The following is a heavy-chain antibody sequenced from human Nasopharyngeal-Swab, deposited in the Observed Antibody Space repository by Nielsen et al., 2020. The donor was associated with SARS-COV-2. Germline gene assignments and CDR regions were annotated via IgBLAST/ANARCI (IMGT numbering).Heavy chain of an antibody. CDR2: ISGSGVST. D-gene: IGHD1-1*01. CDR1: GFTFSSYA. Sequence: GESLKISCAASGFTFSSYAMSWVRQAPGKGLEWVSAISGSGVSTYYADSVKGRFTISRDNSKNTLYLQMNSQRAENTAVYYCAKGYTPDYWGQGTLVTVSS. V-gene: IGHV3-23*01. J-gene: IGHJ4*02. CDR3: AKGYTPDY.